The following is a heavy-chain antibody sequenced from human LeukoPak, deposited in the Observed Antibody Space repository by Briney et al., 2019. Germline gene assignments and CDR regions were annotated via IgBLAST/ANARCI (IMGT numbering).Heavy chain of an antibody. J-gene: IGHJ4*02. Sequence: SVKVSCKASGGTFSSYAISWVRQAPGQGLEWMGEIIPIFGTANYAQRFQGRVTITADESTSAAYMELSSLRSEDTAVYYCAGGPYYYDSSGYYYDYWGQGTLVTVSS. CDR3: AGGPYYYDSSGYYYDY. D-gene: IGHD3-22*01. V-gene: IGHV1-69*13. CDR2: IIPIFGTA. CDR1: GGTFSSYA.